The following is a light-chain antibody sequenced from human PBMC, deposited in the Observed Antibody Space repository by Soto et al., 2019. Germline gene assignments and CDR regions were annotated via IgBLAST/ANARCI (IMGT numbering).Light chain of an antibody. CDR2: AAS. Sequence: DVQLTQSPSFLSASVGDRVTTTCRASQDISSHLAWYQQIPGKGPKLLIYAASTLQSGVPSRFSGSGSGTEFTLAISSLQSEDFATYHCQQVNGYPHTFGQGTKPEIK. CDR3: QQVNGYPHT. V-gene: IGKV1-9*01. J-gene: IGKJ2*01. CDR1: QDISSH.